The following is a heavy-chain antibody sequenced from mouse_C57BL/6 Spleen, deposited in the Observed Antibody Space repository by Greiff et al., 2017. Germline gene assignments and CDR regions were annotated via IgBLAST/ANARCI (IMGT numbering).Heavy chain of an antibody. CDR2: INPNNGGT. V-gene: IGHV1-22*01. CDR1: GYTFTDYN. D-gene: IGHD1-1*01. CDR3: ARENGSSWYFDV. Sequence: EVKLQESGPELVKPGASVKMSCKASGYTFTDYNMHWVKQSHGKSLEWIGYINPNNGGTSYNQKFKGKATLTVNKSSSTAYMELRSLTSEDSAVYYCARENGSSWYFDVWGTGTTVTVSS. J-gene: IGHJ1*03.